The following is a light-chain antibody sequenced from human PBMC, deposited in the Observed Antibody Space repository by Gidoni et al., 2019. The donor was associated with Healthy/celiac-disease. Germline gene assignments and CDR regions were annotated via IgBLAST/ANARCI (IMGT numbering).Light chain of an antibody. CDR3: QQRSNWPFT. Sequence: EIVLTPSPATLSLSPGERATLSCRASQSVSSYLAWYQQNPGQAPRLLIYDASNRATGIPARFSGSGSGTDFTLTISSLEPEDFAVYYCQQRSNWPFTFGGGTKVEIK. CDR1: QSVSSY. J-gene: IGKJ4*01. V-gene: IGKV3-11*01. CDR2: DAS.